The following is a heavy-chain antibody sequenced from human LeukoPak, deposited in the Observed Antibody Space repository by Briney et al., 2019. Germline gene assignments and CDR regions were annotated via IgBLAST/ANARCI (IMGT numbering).Heavy chain of an antibody. CDR1: GYTFTGYY. CDR3: ARRYGGGVDY. D-gene: IGHD3-10*01. Sequence: ASVKVSCKASGYTFTGYYMHWVRQAPGQGLEWMGWINPKSGGTNYAQKFQGRVTMTRDTSISTAYMEVPRPTSDDTAVYYCARRYGGGVDYWGQGTLVTVSS. CDR2: INPKSGGT. J-gene: IGHJ4*02. V-gene: IGHV1-2*02.